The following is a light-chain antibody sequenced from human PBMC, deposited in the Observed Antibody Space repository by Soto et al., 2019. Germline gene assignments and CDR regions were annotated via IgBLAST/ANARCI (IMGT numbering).Light chain of an antibody. Sequence: EIVLTQSPGTLSLSPGERATLSCRASQSVPRSYLAWYQQKPGQAPRLLIYGASSRATGIPDRFSGSGSGTDFTLTISRLEPEDFAVYYCQQYGSSRWTFGQGTKVDIK. V-gene: IGKV3-20*01. CDR3: QQYGSSRWT. CDR2: GAS. CDR1: QSVPRSY. J-gene: IGKJ1*01.